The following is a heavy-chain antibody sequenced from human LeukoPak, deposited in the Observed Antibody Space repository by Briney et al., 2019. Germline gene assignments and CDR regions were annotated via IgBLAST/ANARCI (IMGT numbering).Heavy chain of an antibody. V-gene: IGHV4-39*01. Sequence: SETLSLTCTVSGGSISSSSHYWSWIRQPPGKGLEWIGEINHSGSTNYNPSLKSRVTISVDTSKNQFSLKLSSVTAADTAVYYCARHTGYRAVVDYWGQGTLVTVSS. J-gene: IGHJ4*02. CDR2: INHSGST. CDR1: GGSISSSSHY. D-gene: IGHD6-13*01. CDR3: ARHTGYRAVVDY.